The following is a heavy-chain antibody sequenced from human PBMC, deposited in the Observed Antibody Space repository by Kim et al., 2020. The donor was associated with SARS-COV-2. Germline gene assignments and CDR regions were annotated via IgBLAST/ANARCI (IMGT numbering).Heavy chain of an antibody. V-gene: IGHV4-30-4*01. Sequence: SETLSLTCTVSGGSISGGDYYWSWVRQPPGKGLEWIGYTFFTGGKYYSPSFKSRVAISIDTAANQFSLRLHFATAADTALYYCARYDSCGDDVFAIWSQGTMVTVSS. CDR1: GGSISGGDYY. CDR3: ARYDSCGDDVFAI. CDR2: TFFTGGK. D-gene: IGHD3-22*01. J-gene: IGHJ3*02.